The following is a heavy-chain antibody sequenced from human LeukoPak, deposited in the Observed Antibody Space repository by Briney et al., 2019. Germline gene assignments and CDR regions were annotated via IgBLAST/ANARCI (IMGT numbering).Heavy chain of an antibody. CDR1: GGSISSSSYY. D-gene: IGHD3-3*01. V-gene: IGHV4-39*07. CDR2: IYYSGST. J-gene: IGHJ4*02. CDR3: PWSGYYREVYFDY. Sequence: ASETLSLTCTVSGGSISSSSYYWGWIRQPPGKGLEWIGSIYYSGSTYYNPSLKSRVTTSVDTSKNQFSLKLSSVTAADTAVYYCPWSGYYREVYFDYWGQGTLVTVSS.